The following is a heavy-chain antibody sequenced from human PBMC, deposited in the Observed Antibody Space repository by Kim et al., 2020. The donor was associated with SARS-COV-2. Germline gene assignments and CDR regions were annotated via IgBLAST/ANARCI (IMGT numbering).Heavy chain of an antibody. J-gene: IGHJ6*03. CDR3: ARGIHHKLYYSYYMDV. V-gene: IGHV3-11*01. CDR2: ISSSGSTI. Sequence: GGSLRLSCAASGFTFSDYYMSWIRQAPGKGLEWVSYISSSGSTIYYADSVKGRFTISRDNAKNSLYLQMNSLRAEDTAVYYCARGIHHKLYYSYYMDVWGKGTTVTVSS. CDR1: GFTFSDYY. D-gene: IGHD1-7*01.